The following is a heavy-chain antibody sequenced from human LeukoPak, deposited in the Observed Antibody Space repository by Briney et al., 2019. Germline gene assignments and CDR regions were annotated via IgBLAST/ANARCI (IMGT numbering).Heavy chain of an antibody. CDR3: ARGGGEIIKYYDILTGYYSVDY. CDR1: GYSFTSYW. J-gene: IGHJ4*02. CDR2: IYPGDSDA. D-gene: IGHD3-9*01. Sequence: GESLKISCKGSGYSFTSYWIGWVRQMPGKGPEWMGVIYPGDSDARYSPSFQGQVTISADKSISTAYLQWSSLKASDTAMYYCARGGGEIIKYYDILTGYYSVDYWGQGTLVTVSS. V-gene: IGHV5-51*01.